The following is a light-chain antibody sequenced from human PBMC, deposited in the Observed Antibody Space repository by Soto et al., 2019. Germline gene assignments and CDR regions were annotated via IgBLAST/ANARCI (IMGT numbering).Light chain of an antibody. Sequence: DIQMTQSPSTLSASVGDRVTITCRASQSISSWLAWYQQKPGKAPKLLIYDASSLESGVPSRFSGSGSGTEFTLTISSLQTEDFATYYCQQYNSYSWTFGQGTKVEIK. CDR2: DAS. V-gene: IGKV1-5*01. J-gene: IGKJ1*01. CDR1: QSISSW. CDR3: QQYNSYSWT.